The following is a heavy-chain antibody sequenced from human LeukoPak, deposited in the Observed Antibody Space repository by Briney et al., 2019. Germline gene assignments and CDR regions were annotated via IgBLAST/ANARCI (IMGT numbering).Heavy chain of an antibody. Sequence: ASVKVSCKASGYTFTNYFMHWVRQAPGQGLEWMGVINPTGGGTTYAQRFQGRVTMTRDTSTSTVHMELSSLRSEDTAVYYCARGQNKCLGHWGQGTLVTVSS. CDR3: ARGQNKCLGH. J-gene: IGHJ4*02. CDR1: GYTFTNYF. V-gene: IGHV1-46*01. D-gene: IGHD2/OR15-2a*01. CDR2: INPTGGGT.